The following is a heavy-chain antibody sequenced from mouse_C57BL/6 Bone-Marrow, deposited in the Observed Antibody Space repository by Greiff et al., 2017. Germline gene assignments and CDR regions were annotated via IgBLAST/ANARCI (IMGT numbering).Heavy chain of an antibody. CDR1: GYTFTSYW. D-gene: IGHD1-1*01. Sequence: QVQLKQPGAELVRPGSSVKLSCKASGYTFTSYWMHWVKQRPIQGLEWIGNIDPSDSETHYNQKFKDKATLTVDKSSSTAYMQLSSLPSEDAAVYYCASGDYLPHWGQGTTLTVSS. J-gene: IGHJ2*01. V-gene: IGHV1-52*01. CDR2: IDPSDSET. CDR3: ASGDYLPH.